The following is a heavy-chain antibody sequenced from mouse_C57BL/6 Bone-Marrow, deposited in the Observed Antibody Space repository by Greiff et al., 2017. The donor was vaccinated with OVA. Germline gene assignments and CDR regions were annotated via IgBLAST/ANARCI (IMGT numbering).Heavy chain of an antibody. CDR3: ARSNWFDY. J-gene: IGHJ2*01. CDR1: GYTFTDYY. Sequence: VKLQESGAELVRPGASVKLSCKASGYTFTDYYINWVKQRPGQGLEWIARIYPGSGNTYYNEKFKGKATLTAEKSSSTAYMQLSSLTSEDSAVYFCARSNWFDYWGQGTTLTVSS. V-gene: IGHV1-76*01. CDR2: IYPGSGNT. D-gene: IGHD4-1*02.